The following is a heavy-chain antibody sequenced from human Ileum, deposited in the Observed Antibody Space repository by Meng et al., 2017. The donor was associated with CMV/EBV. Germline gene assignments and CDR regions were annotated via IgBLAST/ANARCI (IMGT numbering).Heavy chain of an antibody. J-gene: IGHJ4*02. CDR1: FGGYA. CDR2: ISYDGSNK. D-gene: IGHD6-19*01. Sequence: FGGYAMHWVGEATGKGLEWVAVISYDGSNKYYADSVKGRFTISRDNSKNTLYLQMNSLRAEDTAVYYCARNAVAVAGTFPVYFDYWGQGTLVTVSS. CDR3: ARNAVAVAGTFPVYFDY. V-gene: IGHV3-30*04.